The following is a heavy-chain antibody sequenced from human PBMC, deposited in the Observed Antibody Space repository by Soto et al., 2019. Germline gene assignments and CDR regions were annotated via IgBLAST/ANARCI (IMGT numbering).Heavy chain of an antibody. D-gene: IGHD3-9*01. Sequence: XETLSLSCTVSGGSVSSGRYYWSWIRQPPGKVLEWIGYIYYSGSTNYNPSLKSRVTISVDTSKNQFSLKLSSVTAADTAVYYCARVYYDILTGYYIQYFDYWGQGTLVTVSS. CDR1: GGSVSSGRYY. CDR2: IYYSGST. V-gene: IGHV4-61*01. CDR3: ARVYYDILTGYYIQYFDY. J-gene: IGHJ4*02.